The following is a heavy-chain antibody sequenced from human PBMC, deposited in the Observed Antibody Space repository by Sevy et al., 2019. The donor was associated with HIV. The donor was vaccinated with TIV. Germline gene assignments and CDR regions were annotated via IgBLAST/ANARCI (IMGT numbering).Heavy chain of an antibody. CDR3: ARAWSGYYYAMDV. Sequence: SETLSLTCTVSGDSISGYYWSWIRQPPGKGLQWIGYIFYNGRTNYNPSLKRRVTISEDTSKNQFSLRLTSVTAADTDVYYCARAWSGYYYAMDVWGQGTTVTVSS. J-gene: IGHJ6*02. V-gene: IGHV4-59*01. D-gene: IGHD3-3*01. CDR2: IFYNGRT. CDR1: GDSISGYY.